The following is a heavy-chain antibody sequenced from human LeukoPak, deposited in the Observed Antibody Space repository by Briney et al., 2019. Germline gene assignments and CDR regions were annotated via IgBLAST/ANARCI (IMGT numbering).Heavy chain of an antibody. V-gene: IGHV3-21*01. CDR3: AGGLLWFGIDY. Sequence: GGSLRLSCAASGFTFSSYSMNWVRQAPGKGLEWVSFISSSRSYIYYADSVKGRFTISRDNAKNSLYLQMNSLRAEDTAVYHCAGGLLWFGIDYWGQGTLVTVSS. CDR1: GFTFSSYS. CDR2: ISSSRSYI. D-gene: IGHD3-10*01. J-gene: IGHJ4*02.